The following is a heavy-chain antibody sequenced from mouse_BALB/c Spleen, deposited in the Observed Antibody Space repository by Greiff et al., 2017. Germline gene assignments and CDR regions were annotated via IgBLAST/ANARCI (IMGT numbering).Heavy chain of an antibody. CDR3: ARDANGNYFYAMDY. D-gene: IGHD2-1*01. CDR1: GFTFSDFY. CDR2: SRNKANDYTT. J-gene: IGHJ4*01. V-gene: IGHV7-1*02. Sequence: EVQGVESGGGLVQPGGSLRLSCATSGFTFSDFYMEWVRQPPGKRLEWIAASRNKANDYTTEYSASVKGRFIVSRDTSQSILYLQMNALRAEDTAIYYCARDANGNYFYAMDYWGQGTSVTVSS.